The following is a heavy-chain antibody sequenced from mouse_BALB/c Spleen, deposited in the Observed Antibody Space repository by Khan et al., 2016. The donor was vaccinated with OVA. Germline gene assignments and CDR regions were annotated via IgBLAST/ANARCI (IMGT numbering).Heavy chain of an antibody. CDR1: GYSITSGYV. J-gene: IGHJ2*01. Sequence: EVQLQESGPGLVKPSQSLSLTCTVTGYSITSGYVWNWIRQFPGNKLEWMAYISYSGSTNYNTSLKSRISITRDTSKNQFFLQLNSVTTEDTATYYCARTARIKYWGQGTTLTVSS. CDR3: ARTARIKY. D-gene: IGHD1-2*01. V-gene: IGHV3-2*02. CDR2: ISYSGST.